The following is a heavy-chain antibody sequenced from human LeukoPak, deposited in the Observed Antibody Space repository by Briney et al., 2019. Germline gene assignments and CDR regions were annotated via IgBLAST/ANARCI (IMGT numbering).Heavy chain of an antibody. CDR2: ISDDGSNK. CDR1: GFTFSSYA. V-gene: IGHV3-30-3*01. CDR3: ARDPVPEL. J-gene: IGHJ4*02. D-gene: IGHD1-1*01. Sequence: GGSLRLSCAASGFTFSSYAMHWVRQAPGKGLEWVAVISDDGSNKYYADSVKGRFTISRDNSKNTLYLQMNSLRAEDTAVSYCARDPVPELWGQGTLVTVSS.